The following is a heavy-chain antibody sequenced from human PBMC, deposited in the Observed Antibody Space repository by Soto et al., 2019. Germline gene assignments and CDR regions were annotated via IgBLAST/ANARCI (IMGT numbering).Heavy chain of an antibody. V-gene: IGHV4-30-2*03. J-gene: IGHJ4*02. Sequence: SETLSLTCTVSGDSISSGDYSWNWIRQPPGKGLEWIACIYYGGTTYYNPSLKSRVTESIDTSTNQFSLKLTSVTAEDTAIYYCASQKLDVPTFFDYWGQGALVTVSS. CDR3: ASQKLDVPTFFDY. CDR2: IYYGGTT. CDR1: GDSISSGDYS. D-gene: IGHD3-16*01.